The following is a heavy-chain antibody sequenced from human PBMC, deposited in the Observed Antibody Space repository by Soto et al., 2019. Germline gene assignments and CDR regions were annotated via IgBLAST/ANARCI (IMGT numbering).Heavy chain of an antibody. D-gene: IGHD3-10*01. V-gene: IGHV3-53*04. Sequence: EVQLVESGGGLVQPGGSLRLSCVASGIPVSSNYMTWVRQAPGKGLEWVSVLHSGGDTYYANSVKGRFTISRHDSTNTRLLQMNSLTAEDTAVYYCARDGPYYYASRMDVWGQGTTVTVSS. CDR3: ARDGPYYYASRMDV. CDR1: GIPVSSNY. CDR2: LHSGGDT. J-gene: IGHJ6*02.